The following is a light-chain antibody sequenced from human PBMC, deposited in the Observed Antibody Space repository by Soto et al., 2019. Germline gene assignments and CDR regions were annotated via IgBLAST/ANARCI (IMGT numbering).Light chain of an antibody. V-gene: IGKV3-20*01. CDR3: QLYGSSSFT. Sequence: EIVLTQSPGTLSLSPGETATLSCRASQSVSSTYLAWYQQKPGKAPRLLIYGASSRATGIPDRFSGSGSGTDFTLTISRLEPEDFAVYYCQLYGSSSFTFGPGTKVDIK. J-gene: IGKJ3*01. CDR1: QSVSSTY. CDR2: GAS.